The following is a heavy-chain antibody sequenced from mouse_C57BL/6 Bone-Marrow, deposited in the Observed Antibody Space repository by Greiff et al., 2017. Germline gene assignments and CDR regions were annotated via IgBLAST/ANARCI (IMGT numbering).Heavy chain of an antibody. D-gene: IGHD2-4*01. CDR2: IYPRDGST. J-gene: IGHJ3*01. CDR1: GYTFTDHT. V-gene: IGHV1-78*01. CDR3: ARKMGIYYDYSWFAC. Sequence: QVQLQQSDAELVKPGASVKISCKVSGYTFTDHTIHWMKQRPEQGLEWIGYIYPRDGSTKYNEKFKGKATLTADKSSSTAYMQLNSLTSEDSAVYFCARKMGIYYDYSWFACWGQGTLVTVST.